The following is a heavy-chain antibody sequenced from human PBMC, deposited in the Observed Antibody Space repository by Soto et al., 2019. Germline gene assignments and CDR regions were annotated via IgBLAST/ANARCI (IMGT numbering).Heavy chain of an antibody. Sequence: ASVKVSCKASGYTFTSYASSWVRQAPGQGLEWMGWISAYNGNTNYAQKLQGRVTMTTDTSTSTAYMELRSLRSDDTAVYYCARDRDSTRCDAFDIWGQGTMVTVSS. CDR3: ARDRDSTRCDAFDI. CDR2: ISAYNGNT. V-gene: IGHV1-18*01. CDR1: GYTFTSYA. J-gene: IGHJ3*02. D-gene: IGHD2-2*01.